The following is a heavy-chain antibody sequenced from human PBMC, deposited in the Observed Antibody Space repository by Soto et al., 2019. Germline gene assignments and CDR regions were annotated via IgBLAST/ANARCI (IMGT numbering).Heavy chain of an antibody. V-gene: IGHV4-59*01. D-gene: IGHD6-19*01. J-gene: IGHJ6*02. CDR2: IYYSGST. Sequence: KPSETLSLTCTVSGGPISSYYWSWIRQPPGKGLEWIGYIYYSGSTNYNPSLKSRVTISVDTSKSQFSLKLSSVTAADTAVYYCAREGGMKRADGQWLVRPYYGMDVWGQGTTVTVSS. CDR1: GGPISSYY. CDR3: AREGGMKRADGQWLVRPYYGMDV.